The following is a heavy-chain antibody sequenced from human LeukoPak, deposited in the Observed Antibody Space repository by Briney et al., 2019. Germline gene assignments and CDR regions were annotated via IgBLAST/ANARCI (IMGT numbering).Heavy chain of an antibody. CDR2: IISSSSTI. CDR3: AAYGDYHY. Sequence: GGSLRLSCAASGFTFSSYIMNWVRQAPGKGLEWVSYIISSSSTISYADSVKGRFTISRDNAKNSLFLQMNSLRAEDTAVYYCAAYGDYHYWGQGTLVTVSS. J-gene: IGHJ4*02. D-gene: IGHD4-17*01. V-gene: IGHV3-48*01. CDR1: GFTFSSYI.